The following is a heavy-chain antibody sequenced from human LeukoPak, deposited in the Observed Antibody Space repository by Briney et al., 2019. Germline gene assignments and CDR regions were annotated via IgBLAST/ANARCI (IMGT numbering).Heavy chain of an antibody. CDR1: GGSISSYY. CDR3: ARGSQEVWFGESYYYYGMDV. CDR2: IYYSGST. D-gene: IGHD3-10*01. V-gene: IGHV4-59*01. Sequence: SETLSLTCTVSGGSISSYYWSWIRQPPGKGLEWIGYIYYSGSTNYNPSLKSRVTISVDTSKNQFSLKLSSVTAADTAVYYCARGSQEVWFGESYYYYGMDVWGQGTTVTVSS. J-gene: IGHJ6*02.